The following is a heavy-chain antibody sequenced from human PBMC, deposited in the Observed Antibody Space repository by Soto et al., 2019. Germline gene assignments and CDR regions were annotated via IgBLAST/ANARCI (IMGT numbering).Heavy chain of an antibody. J-gene: IGHJ6*02. CDR3: ARDDRGYDILTGYFEPYYYYGMDV. Sequence: SLRLSCSASLFTFSDYYMSLILHSPFKLLEFFSYISSSSSYTNYADSVKGRFTISRDNAKNSLYLQMNSLRAEDTAVYYCARDDRGYDILTGYFEPYYYYGMDVWGQGTTVTVSS. D-gene: IGHD3-9*01. CDR2: ISSSSSYT. V-gene: IGHV3-11*06. CDR1: LFTFSDYY.